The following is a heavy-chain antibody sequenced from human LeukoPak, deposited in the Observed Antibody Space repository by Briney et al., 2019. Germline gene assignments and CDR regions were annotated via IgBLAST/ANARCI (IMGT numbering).Heavy chain of an antibody. V-gene: IGHV3-30*04. D-gene: IGHD6-13*01. Sequence: GGSLRLSCAASGFTFSSYAMHWVRQAPGKGLEWVAVISYDGSNKYYADSVKGRFTISRDTPKNTLYVQMKSLRVEDTAVYYCARAGYSTSWYTIDYWGQGTLVTVSS. CDR2: ISYDGSNK. CDR1: GFTFSSYA. CDR3: ARAGYSTSWYTIDY. J-gene: IGHJ4*02.